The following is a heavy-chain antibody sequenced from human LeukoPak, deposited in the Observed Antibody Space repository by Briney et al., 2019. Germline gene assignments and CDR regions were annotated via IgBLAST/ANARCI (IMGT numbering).Heavy chain of an antibody. V-gene: IGHV4-61*02. CDR1: GGSISSGDYY. Sequence: SQTLSLTCTVSGGSISSGDYYWSWIRQPAGKGLEWIGRIYTSGSTNYNPSLKSRVTMSVDTSKNQFSLKLSSVTAADTAVYYCARGHYDILTSFDYWGQGTLVTVSS. J-gene: IGHJ4*02. CDR3: ARGHYDILTSFDY. D-gene: IGHD3-9*01. CDR2: IYTSGST.